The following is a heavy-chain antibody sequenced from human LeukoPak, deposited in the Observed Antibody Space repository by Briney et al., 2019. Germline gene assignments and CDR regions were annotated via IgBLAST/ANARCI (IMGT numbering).Heavy chain of an antibody. CDR1: GGSISSYY. Sequence: SETLSLTCTVSGGSISSYYWSWIRQPPGKGLEWIGYIYYSGSTNYNPSLKSRVTTSVDTSKNQFSLKLSSVTAADTAVYYCARGTLPRRYYYDSSGPKRSFDIWGQGTMVTVSS. CDR2: IYYSGST. J-gene: IGHJ3*02. V-gene: IGHV4-59*01. D-gene: IGHD3-22*01. CDR3: ARGTLPRRYYYDSSGPKRSFDI.